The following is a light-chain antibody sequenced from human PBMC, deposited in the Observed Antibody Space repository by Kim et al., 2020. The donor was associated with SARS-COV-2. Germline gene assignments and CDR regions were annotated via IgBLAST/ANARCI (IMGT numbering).Light chain of an antibody. Sequence: SPGERATLSCRASRSISSNLAWYQRKPGQAPRRLIFDASTRATGIPARFSGSGSGTDFTLTISSLQSEVFAVYYCQQYNNRAPLTFGGGTKVDIK. CDR3: QQYNNRAPLT. J-gene: IGKJ4*01. CDR2: DAS. CDR1: RSISSN. V-gene: IGKV3-15*01.